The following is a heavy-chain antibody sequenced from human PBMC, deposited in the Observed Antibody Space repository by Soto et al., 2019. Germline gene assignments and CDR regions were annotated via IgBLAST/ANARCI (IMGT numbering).Heavy chain of an antibody. J-gene: IGHJ4*02. Sequence: SETLSLTCTVSGGSISSGGYYWSWIRQHPGKGLEWIGYICYSGSTYYNPSLKSRVTISVDTSKNQFSLKLSSVTAADTAVYYCARDQYYGSGSFDYWGQGTLVTVSS. D-gene: IGHD3-10*01. CDR1: GGSISSGGYY. CDR3: ARDQYYGSGSFDY. CDR2: ICYSGST. V-gene: IGHV4-31*03.